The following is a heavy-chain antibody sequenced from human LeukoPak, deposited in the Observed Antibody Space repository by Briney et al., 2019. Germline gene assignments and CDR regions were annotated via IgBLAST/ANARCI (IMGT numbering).Heavy chain of an antibody. CDR1: GLTVSSNY. V-gene: IGHV3-66*01. CDR2: IYSGGST. Sequence: GGSLRLSCAASGLTVSSNYMSWVPQDPGKGLEWLSVIYSGGSTYYADSVKGRFTISRDNSKNTLYLQMNSLRAEDTAVYYCARERVENQQLVGGNYWGQGTLVTVSS. D-gene: IGHD6-6*01. J-gene: IGHJ4*02. CDR3: ARERVENQQLVGGNY.